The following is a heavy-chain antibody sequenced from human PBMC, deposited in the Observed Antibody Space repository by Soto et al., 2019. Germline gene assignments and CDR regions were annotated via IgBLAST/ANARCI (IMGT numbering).Heavy chain of an antibody. Sequence: QVQLVQSGAEVKKPGASVKVSCKASGLAFSNSRISWVRQAPGQAPEWMGWIRVYNGDRNYSWKFQGRLFMTTDTSTSTAYMELRSLRSDDTAVYCCARADYGDEEYWGQGTLVTVSS. J-gene: IGHJ4*02. V-gene: IGHV1-18*01. D-gene: IGHD4-17*01. CDR1: GLAFSNSR. CDR3: ARADYGDEEY. CDR2: IRVYNGDR.